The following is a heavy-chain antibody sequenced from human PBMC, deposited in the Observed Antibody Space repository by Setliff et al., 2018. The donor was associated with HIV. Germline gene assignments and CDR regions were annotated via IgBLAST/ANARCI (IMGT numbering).Heavy chain of an antibody. CDR3: ARADYTVLRRYVETPPYLDY. J-gene: IGHJ4*02. V-gene: IGHV5-51*01. CDR1: GYTFTSYW. Sequence: ASVKVSCKVSGYTFTSYWIAWVRQMPGKGLEWMGIIYPGDSDTRYRPSFQGQVNISADKSITTAYLQWSRLGASYAAMYYPARADYTVLRRYVETPPYLDYWGQGTLVTVSS. CDR2: IYPGDSDT. D-gene: IGHD2-8*02.